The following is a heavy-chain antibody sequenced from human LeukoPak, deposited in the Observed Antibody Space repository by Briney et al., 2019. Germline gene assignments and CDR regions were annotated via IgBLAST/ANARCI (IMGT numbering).Heavy chain of an antibody. V-gene: IGHV3-66*01. Sequence: PGGSLRLSCAASGFTVSSNYMSWVRQAPGKGLEWVSVIYSGGSTYYADSVKGRFTISRDKSKNALYLQMNSLRAEDTAVYYCARAERIAAASDYWGQGTLVTVSS. CDR2: IYSGGST. CDR3: ARAERIAAASDY. J-gene: IGHJ4*02. CDR1: GFTVSSNY. D-gene: IGHD6-13*01.